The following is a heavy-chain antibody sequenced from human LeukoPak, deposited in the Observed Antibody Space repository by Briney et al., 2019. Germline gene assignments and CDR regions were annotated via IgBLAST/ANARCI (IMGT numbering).Heavy chain of an antibody. CDR1: GGSFSGYY. CDR3: ARGLTRAELRYFSSRKPGIWFDP. Sequence: SETLSLTCAVYGGSFSGYYWSWIRQPPGKGLEWIGEINHSGSTNYNPSLKSRVTISVDTSKNQFSLKLSSVTAADTAVYYCARGLTRAELRYFSSRKPGIWFDPWGQGTLVTVSS. V-gene: IGHV4-34*01. D-gene: IGHD3-9*01. CDR2: INHSGST. J-gene: IGHJ5*02.